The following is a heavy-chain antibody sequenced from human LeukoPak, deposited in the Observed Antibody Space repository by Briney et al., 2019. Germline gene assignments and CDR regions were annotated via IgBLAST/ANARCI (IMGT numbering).Heavy chain of an antibody. CDR3: ARDPDHDDAFDI. Sequence: GASVKVSCKASGYTFTSYGFSWVRQAPGQGLECMGWISTYNGNTNYAQKFQGRVTMTTDTSTRRAYMELRSLRSDDTAVYYCARDPDHDDAFDIWGQGTMVTVSS. V-gene: IGHV1-18*01. D-gene: IGHD1-14*01. CDR1: GYTFTSYG. CDR2: ISTYNGNT. J-gene: IGHJ3*02.